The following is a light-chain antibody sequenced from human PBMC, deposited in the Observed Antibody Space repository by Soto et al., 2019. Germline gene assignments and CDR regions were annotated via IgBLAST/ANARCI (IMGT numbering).Light chain of an antibody. CDR1: QSISSN. Sequence: EIVMTQSPATLSVSPGERATLSCRASQSISSNLAWYQQKPGQTRRLLIYATSTRATAIPARFSGSGSGTEFTLTITSLQSEDFAFYYCQQYNSWPLTFGGETKVEIK. CDR2: ATS. CDR3: QQYNSWPLT. V-gene: IGKV3-15*01. J-gene: IGKJ4*01.